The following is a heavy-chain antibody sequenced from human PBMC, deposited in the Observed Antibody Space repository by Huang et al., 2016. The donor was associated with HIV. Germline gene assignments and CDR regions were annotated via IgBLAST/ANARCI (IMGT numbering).Heavy chain of an antibody. CDR2: TNPANGNT. V-gene: IGHV1-3*01. Sequence: QVQLVQSGAEVRKPGASVKISCKASGYTFSHSVIHWVRQATGQSLEWMGWTNPANGNTENAQKFQDRVTNTRDTSASTAYMELTSLSSEDTAVYYCARDPGDVLTGYSLGSYYMEVWGKGTTVTVSS. CDR3: ARDPGDVLTGYSLGSYYMEV. D-gene: IGHD3-9*01. CDR1: GYTFSHSV. J-gene: IGHJ6*03.